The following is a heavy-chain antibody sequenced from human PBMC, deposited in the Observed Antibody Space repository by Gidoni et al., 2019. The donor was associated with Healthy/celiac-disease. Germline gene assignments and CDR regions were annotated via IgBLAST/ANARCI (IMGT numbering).Heavy chain of an antibody. CDR3: ARHFPGYSYGYGMDV. V-gene: IGHV5-51*01. Sequence: EVQLVQSGAEVKKPGESLKISCKGSGYSFTSYWIGWVRQMPGKGLEWMGIIYPGDSDTRYSPSFQGQVTISADKSISTAYLQWSSVKASDTAMYYCARHFPGYSYGYGMDVWGQGTTVTVSS. CDR1: GYSFTSYW. CDR2: IYPGDSDT. D-gene: IGHD5-18*01. J-gene: IGHJ6*02.